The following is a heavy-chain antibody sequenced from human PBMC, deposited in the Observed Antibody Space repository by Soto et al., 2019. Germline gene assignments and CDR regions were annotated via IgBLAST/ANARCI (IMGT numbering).Heavy chain of an antibody. CDR1: GGSISSGDHY. Sequence: SETLSLTCTVSGGSISSGDHYWSWVRQPPGKGLEWIAYIYYSGTTYYNPSLKSRVTMSVDTSKNQFSLNLSSVTAADTAVYYCATYYDSSGPTFDYWGQGTLVTVSS. J-gene: IGHJ4*02. CDR3: ATYYDSSGPTFDY. D-gene: IGHD3-22*01. CDR2: IYYSGTT. V-gene: IGHV4-30-4*01.